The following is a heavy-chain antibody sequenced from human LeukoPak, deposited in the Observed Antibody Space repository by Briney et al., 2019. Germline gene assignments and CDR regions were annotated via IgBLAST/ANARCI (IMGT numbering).Heavy chain of an antibody. V-gene: IGHV3-53*01. CDR2: IYSGGST. CDR1: GFTVSSNY. D-gene: IGHD4-17*01. J-gene: IGHJ6*02. CDR3: ARERGPWDDYVRTTEEERGMDV. Sequence: GGSLRLSCAASGFTVSSNYMNWVRQAPGKGLEWVSVIYSGGSTYYADSVKGRFTISRDNSKNTLYLQMNSLRAEDTAVYYCARERGPWDDYVRTTEEERGMDVWGQGTTVTVSS.